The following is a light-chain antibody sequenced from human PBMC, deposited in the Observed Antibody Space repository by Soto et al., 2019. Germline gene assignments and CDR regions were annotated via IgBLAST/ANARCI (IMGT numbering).Light chain of an antibody. V-gene: IGKV3-15*01. CDR2: GAS. Sequence: EIVMTKSPASRSVSPGERATLSCRLSHTVSSNLAWYQQKLGQAPRLLIYGASTRSTGIPARFSGSGSGTEFTPTISSLQSEDFAVYYCQQYNNWTLSFGGGTKVEIK. J-gene: IGKJ4*01. CDR1: HTVSSN. CDR3: QQYNNWTLS.